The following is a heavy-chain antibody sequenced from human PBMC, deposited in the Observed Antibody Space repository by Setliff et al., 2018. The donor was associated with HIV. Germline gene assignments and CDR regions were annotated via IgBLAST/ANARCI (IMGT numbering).Heavy chain of an antibody. Sequence: ASVKVSCKTSGYTFGDYAIQWVRQAPGQRLEWMGWINSGNGNTIYSQKIQGRVTMTTDTSTSTAYMELRSLRSDDTAVYFCAREHSTTWPYFDFWGQGTLVTVSS. CDR2: INSGNGNT. CDR3: AREHSTTWPYFDF. J-gene: IGHJ4*02. V-gene: IGHV1-3*01. D-gene: IGHD6-13*01. CDR1: GYTFGDYA.